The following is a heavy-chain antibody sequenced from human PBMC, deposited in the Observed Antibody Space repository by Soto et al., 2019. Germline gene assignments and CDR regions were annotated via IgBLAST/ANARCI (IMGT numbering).Heavy chain of an antibody. CDR3: ACGTRGKNYFDY. J-gene: IGHJ4*02. Sequence: EVQLVETGGGLIQPGGSLGLSCATSGSTVSSNYMSWVRQAPGKGLELVSVIYSGGSTYYADSVKGRFTISRDNSKNTLYLHMNSLRAEDTAVYYCACGTRGKNYFDYWGQGTLVTVSS. CDR2: IYSGGST. D-gene: IGHD2-15*01. V-gene: IGHV3-53*02. CDR1: GSTVSSNY.